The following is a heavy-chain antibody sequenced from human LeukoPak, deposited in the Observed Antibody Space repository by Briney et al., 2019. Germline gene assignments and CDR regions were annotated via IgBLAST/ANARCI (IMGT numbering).Heavy chain of an antibody. CDR2: IYYSGST. V-gene: IGHV4-61*01. D-gene: IGHD3-22*01. CDR3: ARGDSSGYYYGWFDP. Sequence: SETLSLTCTVSGGSVSSGSYYWSWIRQPPGKGLEWIGYIYYSGSTNYNPSLKSRVTISVDTSKNRFSLKLSSVTAADTAVYYCARGDSSGYYYGWFDPWGQGTLVTVSS. CDR1: GGSVSSGSYY. J-gene: IGHJ5*02.